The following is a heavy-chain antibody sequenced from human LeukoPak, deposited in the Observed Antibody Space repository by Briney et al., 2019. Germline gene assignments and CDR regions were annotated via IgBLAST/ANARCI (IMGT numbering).Heavy chain of an antibody. J-gene: IGHJ4*02. CDR3: ARDTEKTVAGTFDY. D-gene: IGHD6-19*01. Sequence: GGSLRLSCAASGFTFSSYSMNWVRQAPGKVLEWVSYISSSSSIIYYADSVKGRFTISRDNAKNSLYLQMNSLRAEDTAVYYCARDTEKTVAGTFDYWDQGILVTVSS. CDR1: GFTFSSYS. V-gene: IGHV3-48*01. CDR2: ISSSSSII.